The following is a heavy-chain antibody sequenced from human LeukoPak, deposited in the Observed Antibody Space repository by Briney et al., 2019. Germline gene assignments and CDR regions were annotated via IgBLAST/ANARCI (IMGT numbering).Heavy chain of an antibody. V-gene: IGHV1-3*01. CDR2: INAGNGNT. D-gene: IGHD3-10*01. Sequence: GASVKVSCKASGYTFTSYAMHWVRQAPGQRLEWMGWINAGNGNTKYSQKFQGSVTITRDTSASTAYMELSSLRSEDTAVYYCAREGELLWFGELGAFDIWGQGTMVTVSS. J-gene: IGHJ3*02. CDR1: GYTFTSYA. CDR3: AREGELLWFGELGAFDI.